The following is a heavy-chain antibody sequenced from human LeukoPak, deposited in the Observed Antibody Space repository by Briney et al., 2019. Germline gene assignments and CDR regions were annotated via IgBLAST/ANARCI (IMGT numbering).Heavy chain of an antibody. Sequence: SETLSLTCAVSGGSISSSNWWSWVRQPPGKGLEWIGEIYHSGSTNYNPSLKSRVTISVDKSKNQFSLKLSSVTAADTAVYYCARVYYDSSGPFDYWGQGTLVTVSS. CDR1: GGSISSSNW. V-gene: IGHV4-4*02. CDR3: ARVYYDSSGPFDY. J-gene: IGHJ4*02. CDR2: IYHSGST. D-gene: IGHD3-22*01.